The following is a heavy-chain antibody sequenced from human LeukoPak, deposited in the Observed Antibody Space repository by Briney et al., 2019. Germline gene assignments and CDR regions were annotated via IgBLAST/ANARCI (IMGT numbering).Heavy chain of an antibody. CDR2: IYYSGST. CDR3: AREDGSGDLFDY. Sequence: SETLSLTCTVSGGSISSGDYYWSWIRQPPGKGLEWIVYIYYSGSTYYNPSLKSRVTISVDTSKNQFSLKLSPVTAADTAVYYCAREDGSGDLFDYWGQGTLVTVSS. D-gene: IGHD3-10*01. J-gene: IGHJ4*02. V-gene: IGHV4-30-4*01. CDR1: GGSISSGDYY.